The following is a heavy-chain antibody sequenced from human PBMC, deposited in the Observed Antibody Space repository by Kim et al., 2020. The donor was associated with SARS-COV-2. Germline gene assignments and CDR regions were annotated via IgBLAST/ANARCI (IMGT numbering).Heavy chain of an antibody. Sequence: SETLSLTCTVSGGSISSSSYYWGWIRQPPGKGLEWIGSIYYSGSTYYNPSLKSRVTISVDTSKNQFSLKLSSVTAADTAVYYCARHVKAAALSDYWGQGTLVTVSS. CDR3: ARHVKAAALSDY. D-gene: IGHD6-13*01. CDR1: GGSISSSSYY. J-gene: IGHJ4*02. CDR2: IYYSGST. V-gene: IGHV4-39*01.